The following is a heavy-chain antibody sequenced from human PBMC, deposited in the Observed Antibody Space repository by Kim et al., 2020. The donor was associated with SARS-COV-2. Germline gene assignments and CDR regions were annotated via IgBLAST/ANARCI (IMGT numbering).Heavy chain of an antibody. CDR3: ARDPLFTWHFDL. Sequence: SETLSLTCTVSGGSISSDYWSWIRQTPGKGLEWIGYIYYSGSTHYNPSLKSRVTISVDTSKNQFSLKLSSVTAADTAVYYCARDPLFTWHFDLWGRGTLVTVSS. CDR1: GGSISSDY. J-gene: IGHJ2*01. V-gene: IGHV4-59*13. CDR2: IYYSGST. D-gene: IGHD3-10*02.